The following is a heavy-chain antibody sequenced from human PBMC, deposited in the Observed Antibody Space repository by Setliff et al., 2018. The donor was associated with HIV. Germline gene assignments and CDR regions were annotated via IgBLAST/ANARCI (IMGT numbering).Heavy chain of an antibody. Sequence: GGSLRLSCAASGFSFSTSTMNWVRQAPGKGLEWVSSIGYTSIDRYYADSVKGRFTISRDNSRNMAYLQMNGLGPEDTGLYYCAKEIPGATDYWGQGTLVTVSS. D-gene: IGHD5-12*01. CDR1: GFSFSTST. CDR3: AKEIPGATDY. J-gene: IGHJ4*02. V-gene: IGHV3-21*01. CDR2: IGYTSIDR.